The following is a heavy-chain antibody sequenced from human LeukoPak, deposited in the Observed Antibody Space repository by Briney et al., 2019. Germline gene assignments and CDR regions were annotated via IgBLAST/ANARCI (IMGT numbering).Heavy chain of an antibody. CDR2: IKQDGSEI. D-gene: IGHD1-26*01. J-gene: IGHJ4*02. CDR3: ARDKIVGATHFDY. Sequence: GGSLRLSCAASGFTFSSYALTWVRQAPGKGLEWVANIKQDGSEIYYVDSVKGRFTISRDNAKNSLYLQMNSLRAEDTAVYYCARDKIVGATHFDYWGQGTLVTVSS. CDR1: GFTFSSYA. V-gene: IGHV3-7*01.